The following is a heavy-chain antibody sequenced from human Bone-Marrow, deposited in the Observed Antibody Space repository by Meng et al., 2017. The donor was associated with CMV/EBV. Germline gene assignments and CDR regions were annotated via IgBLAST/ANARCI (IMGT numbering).Heavy chain of an antibody. J-gene: IGHJ3*02. V-gene: IGHV1-46*01. Sequence: ASVKVSCKASGYTFTSYYMHWVRQAPGQGLEWMGIINPSGGSTSYAQKFQGRVTMTRDTSTSTVYMELSSLRSEDTAVYYCAREWISTMKGGGEEEAFDIWGQGTMVTVSS. CDR1: GYTFTSYY. CDR2: INPSGGST. D-gene: IGHD5-12*01. CDR3: AREWISTMKGGGEEEAFDI.